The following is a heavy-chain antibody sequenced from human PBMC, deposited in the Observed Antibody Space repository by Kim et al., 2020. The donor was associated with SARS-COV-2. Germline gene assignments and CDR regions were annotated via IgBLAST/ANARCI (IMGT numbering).Heavy chain of an antibody. CDR3: ATEIWLRLDN. J-gene: IGHJ4*01. D-gene: IGHD3-10*01. V-gene: IGHV3-7*03. Sequence: GGSLRLSCAASGFTLNSYGMSWVRQAPGKGLEWVATICNDGSEKRHADSMYGRFTIYRDNAENALFLQMNDLRVDDTALYYCATEIWLRLDNWGQGALVIVSS. CDR1: GFTLNSYG. CDR2: ICNDGSEK.